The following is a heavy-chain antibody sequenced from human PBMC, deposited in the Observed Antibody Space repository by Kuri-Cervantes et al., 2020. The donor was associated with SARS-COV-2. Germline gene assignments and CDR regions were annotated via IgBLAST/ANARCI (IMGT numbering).Heavy chain of an antibody. V-gene: IGHV3-74*01. Sequence: GGSLRLSCAASGFTFSSYWMHWVRQAPGKGLVWVPRINSDGSSTSYADSVKARFTISRDNAKNTLYLQMNSLRAEDTAVYYCARVKIYSIFGVVIMGPNDYWGQGTLVTVSS. CDR2: INSDGSST. J-gene: IGHJ4*02. D-gene: IGHD3-3*02. CDR1: GFTFSSYW. CDR3: ARVKIYSIFGVVIMGPNDY.